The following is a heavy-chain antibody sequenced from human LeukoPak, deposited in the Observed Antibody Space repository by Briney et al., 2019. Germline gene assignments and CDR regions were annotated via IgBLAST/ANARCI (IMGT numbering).Heavy chain of an antibody. CDR2: IVVGSGNT. D-gene: IGHD4-23*01. J-gene: IGHJ4*02. V-gene: IGHV1-58*01. Sequence: SVKVSCKASGFTFTSSAVQWVRQARGQRLEWIGWIVVGSGNTNYAQKFQERVTITRDMSTSTAYMELSSLRSEDTAVYYCTTSLRWEPDTSLGTYWGQGTLVTVSS. CDR3: TTSLRWEPDTSLGTY. CDR1: GFTFTSSA.